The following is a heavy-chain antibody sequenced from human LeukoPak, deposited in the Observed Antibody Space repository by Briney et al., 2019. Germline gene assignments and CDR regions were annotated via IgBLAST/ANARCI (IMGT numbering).Heavy chain of an antibody. CDR1: GGTFSSYA. J-gene: IGHJ6*02. CDR3: AKDGQSYAPYAMDV. V-gene: IGHV1-69*04. Sequence: SVKVSCKASGGTFSSYAISWVRQAPGQGLEWMGRIIPILGIANYAQKFQGRVTITADKSTSTAYMELSSLRSEDTAVYYCAKDGQSYAPYAMDVWGQGTTVTVSS. CDR2: IIPILGIA. D-gene: IGHD5-18*01.